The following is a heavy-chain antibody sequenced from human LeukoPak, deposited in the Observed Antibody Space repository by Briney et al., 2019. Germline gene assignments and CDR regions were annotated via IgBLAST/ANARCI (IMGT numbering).Heavy chain of an antibody. Sequence: PGGSLRLSCAASRFTFSSYSMNWVRQAPGKGLEWVSSISSSGSYIYYADSVKGRFTISRDNAKNSLYLQMNSLRAEDTAVYYCARVLRYCSGGNCYSGGLGYMDVWGKGTTVTISS. CDR2: ISSSGSYI. J-gene: IGHJ6*03. CDR1: RFTFSSYS. V-gene: IGHV3-21*04. CDR3: ARVLRYCSGGNCYSGGLGYMDV. D-gene: IGHD2-15*01.